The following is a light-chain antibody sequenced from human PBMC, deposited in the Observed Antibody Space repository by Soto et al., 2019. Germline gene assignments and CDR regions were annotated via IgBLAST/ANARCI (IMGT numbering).Light chain of an antibody. Sequence: QSVLTQPPSASETPGQRVTISCSGSSSNIGTNYVYWYQQLPGTAPKLLIYRSNQRPSGVPDRFSASRSGTSASLAISGLRSEDEADYYCAAWDNILSACVFGGGTKVTVL. V-gene: IGLV1-47*01. CDR2: RSN. CDR1: SSNIGTNY. J-gene: IGLJ3*02. CDR3: AAWDNILSACV.